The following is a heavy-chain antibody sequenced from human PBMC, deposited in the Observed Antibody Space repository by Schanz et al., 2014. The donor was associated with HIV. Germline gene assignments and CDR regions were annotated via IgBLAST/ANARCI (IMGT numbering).Heavy chain of an antibody. Sequence: EVQLVESGGDLVQPGRSLRLSCAASGFTFDDYAMHWVRQVPGKGLEWVSGISWSSGNIGYADSVKGRFTISRDNAKNSLYLQMSSLRREDTAFYYCAKGVSVAGSSYYFDYWGQGALVTVSS. CDR2: ISWSSGNI. CDR3: AKGVSVAGSSYYFDY. V-gene: IGHV3-9*01. CDR1: GFTFDDYA. J-gene: IGHJ4*02. D-gene: IGHD6-19*01.